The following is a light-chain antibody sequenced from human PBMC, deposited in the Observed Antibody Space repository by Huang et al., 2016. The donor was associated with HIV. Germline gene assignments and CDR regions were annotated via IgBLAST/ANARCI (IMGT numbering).Light chain of an antibody. J-gene: IGKJ5*01. CDR1: QTISGY. CDR2: SAS. Sequence: DIQMTQSPSSLSSSVGDRVIITCRASQTISGYLNWYQQKPGKVPQLIISSASTLQSGVPSRFSGGGSGTDYTLTISGLHPEDFATYYCQQTYNTPITFGHGTRLDIK. V-gene: IGKV1-39*01. CDR3: QQTYNTPIT.